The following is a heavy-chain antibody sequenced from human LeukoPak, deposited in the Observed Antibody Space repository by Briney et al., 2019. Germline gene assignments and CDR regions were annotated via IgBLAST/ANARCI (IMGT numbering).Heavy chain of an antibody. CDR1: GFTFSSYS. CDR2: ISSSSSYI. D-gene: IGHD3-22*01. Sequence: GGSLRLSCAASGFTFSSYSMNWVRQAPGKGLEWVSSISSSSSYIYYADSVKGRFTISRDNSKNTLYLQMNSLRAEDTAVYYCAKGDYYDSSGYYRLPTYYFDYWGQGTLVTVSS. J-gene: IGHJ4*02. V-gene: IGHV3-21*04. CDR3: AKGDYYDSSGYYRLPTYYFDY.